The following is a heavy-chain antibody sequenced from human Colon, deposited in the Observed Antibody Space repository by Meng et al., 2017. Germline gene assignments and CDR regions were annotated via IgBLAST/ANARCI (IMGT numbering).Heavy chain of an antibody. Sequence: VQLQGLGPRLVRPSETLSLTCTFSGGSVSSPSYYWSWIRQTPGKGLEWIGYVYYTGSANYNPSLKSRVTISVDTSKNHFSLNLTSVTAADTAVYYCARGRGSYSSIDFWGQGTLVTVSS. CDR1: GGSVSSPSYY. CDR3: ARGRGSYSSIDF. CDR2: VYYTGSA. D-gene: IGHD1-26*01. J-gene: IGHJ4*02. V-gene: IGHV4-61*03.